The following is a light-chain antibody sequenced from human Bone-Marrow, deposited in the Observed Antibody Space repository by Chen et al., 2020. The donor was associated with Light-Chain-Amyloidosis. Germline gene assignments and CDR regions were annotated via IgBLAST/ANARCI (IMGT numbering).Light chain of an antibody. CDR1: QSVLSRFNNKNH. CDR3: QQYYDIPPWT. CDR2: WAS. Sequence: DIVMTQSPDSLAVSLGERATINCKSSQSVLSRFNNKNHLAWHQQKPGQPPKLLIYWASTREPGVPDRFSGSGSGTNFTLTISSLQAEDVAVYYCQQYYDIPPWTFGQGTKVEIK. V-gene: IGKV4-1*01. J-gene: IGKJ1*01.